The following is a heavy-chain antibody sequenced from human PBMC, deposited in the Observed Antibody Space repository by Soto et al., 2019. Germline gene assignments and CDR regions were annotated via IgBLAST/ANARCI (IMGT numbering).Heavy chain of an antibody. V-gene: IGHV1-8*01. CDR3: AGEKVGTTGIDF. CDR1: GYTFTGYD. Sequence: QAQLGQSGAEVKKPGASVKVSCKASGYTFTGYDINWVRQATGQGLEWMGWMNPNSGNTGYAQNFQGRVTMTRDNSITTAYMELTSLRDDDSAVYYCAGEKVGTTGIDFWGQGTRVTVSS. J-gene: IGHJ4*02. CDR2: MNPNSGNT. D-gene: IGHD1-26*01.